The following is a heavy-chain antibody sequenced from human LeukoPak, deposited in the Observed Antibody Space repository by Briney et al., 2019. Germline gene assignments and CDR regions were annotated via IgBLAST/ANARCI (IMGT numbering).Heavy chain of an antibody. J-gene: IGHJ3*02. Sequence: PGGSLRLSCVASGFTFSTYWMPWVRQAPGKGLVWVSRINSDGSTINYADSMKGRFTISRDNAKNTLYLQMNSLRVEDTAVYYCAREEAPAEGDDAFDIWGQGTMVTVSS. CDR1: GFTFSTYW. CDR3: AREEAPAEGDDAFDI. D-gene: IGHD3-16*01. CDR2: INSDGSTI. V-gene: IGHV3-74*01.